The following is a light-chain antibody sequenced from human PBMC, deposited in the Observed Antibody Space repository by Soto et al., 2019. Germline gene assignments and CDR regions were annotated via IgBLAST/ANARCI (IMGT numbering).Light chain of an antibody. J-gene: IGKJ1*01. Sequence: DIQMTQSPSSLSASVGDGVTITCRASQGISKDLGWYQQKPGKAPKRLIYAASSLQSGVPSRLSGSGSGTEFTLTISSRQPEDFATYYCLQSNSYPWTFGQGTKVESK. CDR2: AAS. CDR1: QGISKD. V-gene: IGKV1-17*01. CDR3: LQSNSYPWT.